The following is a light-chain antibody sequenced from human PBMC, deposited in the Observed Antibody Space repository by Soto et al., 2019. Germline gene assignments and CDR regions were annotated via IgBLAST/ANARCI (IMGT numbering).Light chain of an antibody. V-gene: IGLV1-47*02. CDR2: TNN. CDR3: AAWDDSLSTWV. CDR1: SSNIGRDY. Sequence: QSVLTQPPSASGTPGQRVIISCSGSSSNIGRDYVYWFQQLPGTAPKLLIYTNNQRPSGVPDRFSGSKSGTSASLAISGLRSEDEADYCCAAWDDSLSTWVFGGGTQLTVL. J-gene: IGLJ3*02.